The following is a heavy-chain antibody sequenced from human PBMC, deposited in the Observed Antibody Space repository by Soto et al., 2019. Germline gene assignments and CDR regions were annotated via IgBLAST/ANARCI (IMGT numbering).Heavy chain of an antibody. CDR3: ARQSGDGDYEDY. J-gene: IGHJ4*02. V-gene: IGHV4-39*01. CDR1: GGSISSSSYY. D-gene: IGHD4-17*01. CDR2: IYYSGST. Sequence: QLQLQESGPGLVKPSETLSLTCTVSGGSISSSSYYWGWIRQPPGKGLEWIGSIYYSGSTYYNPSLKSRVTISVDTSKNQFSLNLSSVTAADTAVYYCARQSGDGDYEDYWGQGTLVTVSS.